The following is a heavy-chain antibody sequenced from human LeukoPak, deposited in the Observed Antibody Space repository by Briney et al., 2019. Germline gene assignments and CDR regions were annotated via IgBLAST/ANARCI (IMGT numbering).Heavy chain of an antibody. D-gene: IGHD3-3*01. CDR2: IQPGGTT. CDR1: GDSMRTSY. J-gene: IGHJ4*02. V-gene: IGHV4-4*07. CDR3: ARTTDLLEWLSFDH. Sequence: PSETLSLTCTVSGDSMRTSYWSWIRQPAGKGLEWIGHIQPGGTTNDKPSLKHRLTMSLDTSKSQFSLRLTSMTAADTAVYYCARTTDLLEWLSFDHWGQGILVTV.